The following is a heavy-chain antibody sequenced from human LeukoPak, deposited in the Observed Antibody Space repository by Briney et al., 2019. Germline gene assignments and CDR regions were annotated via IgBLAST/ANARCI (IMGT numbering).Heavy chain of an antibody. CDR3: ARDRGNYYGSGSYYIP. V-gene: IGHV1-2*02. J-gene: IGHJ5*02. CDR2: INPNSGGA. CDR1: GYTFTAHY. Sequence: ASVKVSCQASGYTFTAHYVHWMRQAPGQGLAWMGWINPNSGGANHAQEFQGRVTMTRDTSISTAYMELSRLRSDDTAVYYCARDRGNYYGSGSYYIPWGQGTLVTVSS. D-gene: IGHD3-10*01.